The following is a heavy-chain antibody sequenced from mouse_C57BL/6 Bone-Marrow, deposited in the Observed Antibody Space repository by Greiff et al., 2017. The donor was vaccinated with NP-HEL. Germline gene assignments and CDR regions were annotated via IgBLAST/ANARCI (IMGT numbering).Heavy chain of an antibody. CDR3: ARGDYGSSYDYFDY. CDR1: GYTFTSYW. CDR2: IYPSDSET. V-gene: IGHV1-61*01. Sequence: QVQLKQPGAELVRPGSSVKLSCKASGYTFTSYWMDWVKQRPGQGLEWIGNIYPSDSETHYNQKFKDKATLTVDKSSSTAYMQLSSLTSEDSAVYYCARGDYGSSYDYFDYWGQGTTLTVSS. D-gene: IGHD1-1*01. J-gene: IGHJ2*01.